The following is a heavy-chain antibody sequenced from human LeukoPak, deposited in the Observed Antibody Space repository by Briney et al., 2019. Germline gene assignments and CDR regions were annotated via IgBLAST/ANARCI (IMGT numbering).Heavy chain of an antibody. Sequence: TPGGSLRLSCAASGFTFSSYAMSWIRQAPGQRPEWVSYISHSGYTIQYADSVKGRFTISRDNAKNSLYLQMNSLRAEDTAVYYCARERGDNVAFWGQGTTVTVSS. CDR2: ISHSGYTI. CDR3: ARERGDNVAF. CDR1: GFTFSSYA. J-gene: IGHJ6*02. V-gene: IGHV3-11*01. D-gene: IGHD2-15*01.